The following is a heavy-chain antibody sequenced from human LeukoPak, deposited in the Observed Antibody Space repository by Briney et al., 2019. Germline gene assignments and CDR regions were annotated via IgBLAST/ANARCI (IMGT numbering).Heavy chain of an antibody. CDR1: GGTFSSYA. D-gene: IGHD3-22*01. CDR3: ARGDYYDSSGYEDFDY. J-gene: IGHJ4*02. V-gene: IGHV1-69*06. Sequence: ASVKVSCKASGGTFSSYAISWVRQAPGQGLEWMGGIIPIFGTANYAQKFQGRVTITADKSTSTAYMELSSLRSDDTAVYYCARGDYYDSSGYEDFDYWGQGTLVTVSS. CDR2: IIPIFGTA.